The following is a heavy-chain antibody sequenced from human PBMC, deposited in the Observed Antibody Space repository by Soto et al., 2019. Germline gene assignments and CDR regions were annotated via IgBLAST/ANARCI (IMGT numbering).Heavy chain of an antibody. J-gene: IGHJ4*02. CDR2: IYPGDSNT. CDR3: ARHLLSDSVDITPDSPAY. D-gene: IGHD2-21*02. V-gene: IGHV5-51*01. Sequence: PGESLKISCKTSGYSFRSYWIGWVRQMPGKGLEWMGIIYPGDSNTRYSPSFQGQVTISADKSISTAFLQWSSLKAADSAMYYCARHLLSDSVDITPDSPAYWGQGTLVTVSA. CDR1: GYSFRSYW.